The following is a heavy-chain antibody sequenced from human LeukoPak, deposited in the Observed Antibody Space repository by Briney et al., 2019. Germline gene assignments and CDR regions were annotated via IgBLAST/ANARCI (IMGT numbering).Heavy chain of an antibody. D-gene: IGHD3-3*01. CDR3: ARGTDYDFWSGTFDY. J-gene: IGHJ4*02. CDR1: GFTFSSYV. V-gene: IGHV3-30*04. Sequence: GGSLRLSCAASGFTFSSYVMHWVRQAPGHGREWVAIISYDGSNEYYADSVKGRFTISRDNAKNSLYLQMNSLRAEDTALYYCARGTDYDFWSGTFDYWGQGTLVTVSS. CDR2: ISYDGSNE.